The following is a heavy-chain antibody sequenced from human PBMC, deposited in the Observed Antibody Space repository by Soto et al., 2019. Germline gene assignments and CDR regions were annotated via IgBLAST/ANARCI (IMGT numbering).Heavy chain of an antibody. CDR3: ASGAYCGGDCQNWFDP. J-gene: IGHJ5*02. CDR2: IIPILGIA. V-gene: IGHV1-69*02. CDR1: GGTFSSYT. D-gene: IGHD2-21*02. Sequence: QVQLVQSGAEVKKPGSSVKVSGKASGGTFSSYTISWVRQAPGQGLEGMGRIIPILGIANYAQKVQGRVTSTGDKSTSTAYMELSSLRSEDTAVYYCASGAYCGGDCQNWFDPWGQGTLVTVSS.